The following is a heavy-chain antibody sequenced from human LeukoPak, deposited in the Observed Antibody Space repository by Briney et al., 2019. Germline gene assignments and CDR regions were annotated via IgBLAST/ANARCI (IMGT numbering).Heavy chain of an antibody. J-gene: IGHJ4*02. CDR3: ARAPRDRSFDY. D-gene: IGHD3-10*01. V-gene: IGHV3-30*04. CDR2: ISNDGGNE. Sequence: PGGSLRLSCAASGFTFNKYNMHWVRQAPGKGLEWVAFISNDGGNEYYSDSMKGRFTISRDNSKNTLYLQMNSLRAEDTAVYYCARAPRDRSFDYWGQGTLVTVSS. CDR1: GFTFNKYN.